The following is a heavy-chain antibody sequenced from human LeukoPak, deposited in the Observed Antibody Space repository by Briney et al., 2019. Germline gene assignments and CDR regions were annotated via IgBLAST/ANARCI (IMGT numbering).Heavy chain of an antibody. CDR1: GYTFTGYY. V-gene: IGHV1-2*02. CDR3: ARVVPMIVVVPAAMPGDWFDP. Sequence: ASVKVSCKASGYTFTGYYMHWVRQAPGQGLEWMGWINPNSGGTNYAQKFQGRATMTRDTSISTAYMELSRLRSDDTAVYYCARVVPMIVVVPAAMPGDWFDPWGQGTLVTVSS. D-gene: IGHD2-2*01. CDR2: INPNSGGT. J-gene: IGHJ5*02.